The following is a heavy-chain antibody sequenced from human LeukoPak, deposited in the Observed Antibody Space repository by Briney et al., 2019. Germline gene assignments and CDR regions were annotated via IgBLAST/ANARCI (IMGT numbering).Heavy chain of an antibody. V-gene: IGHV3-23*01. J-gene: IGHJ4*02. CDR3: AKVRTPLVERTYYFDY. D-gene: IGHD1-14*01. Sequence: GGSLRLSCTTSGFTFTSYTMSWVRQAPGEGLEWVSAISGGGGSTYFADSVKGRFIISRDNSKNTLYLQMNSLRAEDTAIYYCAKVRTPLVERTYYFDYWGQGTLVTVSS. CDR1: GFTFTSYT. CDR2: ISGGGGST.